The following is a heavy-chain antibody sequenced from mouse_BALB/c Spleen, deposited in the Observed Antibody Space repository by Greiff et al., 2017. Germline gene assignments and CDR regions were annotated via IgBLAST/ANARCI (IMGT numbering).Heavy chain of an antibody. Sequence: VKLMESGPGLVAPSQSLSITCTVSGFSLTSYGVHWVRQPPGKGLEWLGVIWAGGSTNYNSALMSRLSISKDNSKSQVFLKMHSLQTDDTAMYYCARVGNYVAYWGQGTLVTVSA. D-gene: IGHD2-1*01. J-gene: IGHJ3*01. CDR1: GFSLTSYG. CDR2: IWAGGST. CDR3: ARVGNYVAY. V-gene: IGHV2-9*02.